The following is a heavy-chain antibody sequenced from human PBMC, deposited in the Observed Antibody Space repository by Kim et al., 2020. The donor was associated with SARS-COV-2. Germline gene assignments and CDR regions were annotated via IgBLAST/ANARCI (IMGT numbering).Heavy chain of an antibody. CDR2: IYHGGST. J-gene: IGHJ4*02. CDR1: GGSISSSNW. CDR3: GREGSAAGAPIHY. Sequence: SETLSLTCAVYGGSISSSNWWSWVRQPPGEGQEWMGEIYHGGSTYYTPLLKSRATISVDKSKNQFYLKMSSTTAADTAVYCLGREGSAAGAPIHYWALGT. D-gene: IGHD3-10*01. V-gene: IGHV4-4*01.